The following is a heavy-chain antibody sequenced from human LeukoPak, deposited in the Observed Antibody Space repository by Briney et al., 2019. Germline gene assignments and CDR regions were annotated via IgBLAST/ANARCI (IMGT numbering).Heavy chain of an antibody. V-gene: IGHV1-18*01. D-gene: IGHD1-26*01. CDR3: AREIGSYLDY. Sequence: ASVKVSCKASGYTFTSYGISWVRHAPEQGLDRMRWISAYNGNTNYAQKLQGRVTMTTDTSTSTAYMELRSLRSDDTAVYYCAREIGSYLDYWGQGTLVTVSS. CDR1: GYTFTSYG. J-gene: IGHJ4*02. CDR2: ISAYNGNT.